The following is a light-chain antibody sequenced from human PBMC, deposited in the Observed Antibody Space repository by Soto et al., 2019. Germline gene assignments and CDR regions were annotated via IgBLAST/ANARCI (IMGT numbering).Light chain of an antibody. J-gene: IGLJ2*01. Sequence: QSALTQPASVSGSPGQSITISCNGTNSDVGGYNRLSWYQQHPGNAPKLMIYEGTKRPSGVSNRFSGSKSGNTASLTISGLQAEDEADYFCCSFAGGRTFRFGGGTKVTVL. CDR1: NSDVGGYNR. CDR2: EGT. V-gene: IGLV2-23*03. CDR3: CSFAGGRTFR.